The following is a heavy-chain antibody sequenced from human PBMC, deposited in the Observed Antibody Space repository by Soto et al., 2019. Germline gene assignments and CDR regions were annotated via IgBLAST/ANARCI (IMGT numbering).Heavy chain of an antibody. Sequence: PSQTLSLTCVISGDSVSSNSAAWNWIRQSPSRGLEWLGRTYYRSKWYNDYAVSVKSRITINPDTSKNQFSLQLNSVTPEDTAVYYCARDLTYYYDSSGYSLDVFDIWGQGTMVTVSS. CDR2: TYYRSKWYN. J-gene: IGHJ3*02. D-gene: IGHD3-22*01. CDR1: GDSVSSNSAA. CDR3: ARDLTYYYDSSGYSLDVFDI. V-gene: IGHV6-1*01.